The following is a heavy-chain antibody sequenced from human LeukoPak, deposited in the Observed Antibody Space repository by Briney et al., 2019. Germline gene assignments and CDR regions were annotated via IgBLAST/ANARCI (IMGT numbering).Heavy chain of an antibody. J-gene: IGHJ4*02. CDR1: GYTFICYG. CDR3: ARDQRNSGSYRFEY. Sequence: ASVKVSCKTSGYTFICYGISWVRQAPGQGLEWMGWITVNNGNTNYAPSLQGRVTMTTDTSTSTAYMELTSLRSDDTAVYYCARDQRNSGSYRFEYWGQGTLVTVSS. V-gene: IGHV1-18*01. CDR2: ITVNNGNT. D-gene: IGHD1-26*01.